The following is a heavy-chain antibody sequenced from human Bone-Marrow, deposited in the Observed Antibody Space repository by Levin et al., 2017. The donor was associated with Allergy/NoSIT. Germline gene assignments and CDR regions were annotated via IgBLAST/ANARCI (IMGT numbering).Heavy chain of an antibody. CDR3: ARDRNWNDPNFWYFDL. CDR2: INHDGSDR. CDR1: GFSFRNFW. D-gene: IGHD1-20*01. Sequence: GGSLRLSCAASGFSFRNFWMTWVRQAPGKGLEWVANINHDGSDRYYADSVKGRFTISRDNARYSLYLQMTSLRAEDTAVYYCARDRNWNDPNFWYFDLWGRGTLVTVSS. V-gene: IGHV3-7*03. J-gene: IGHJ2*01.